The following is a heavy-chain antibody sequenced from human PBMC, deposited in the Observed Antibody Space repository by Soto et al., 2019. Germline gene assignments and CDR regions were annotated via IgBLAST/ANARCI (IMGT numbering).Heavy chain of an antibody. CDR3: ASLSYYYDSSGYYYHGFDY. CDR2: IIPIFGTA. CDR1: GGTFSSYA. V-gene: IGHV1-69*06. J-gene: IGHJ4*02. Sequence: SVKVSCKASGGTFSSYAISWVRQAPGQGLEWMGGIIPIFGTANYAQKFQGRVTITADKSTSTAYMELSSLRSEDTAVYYCASLSYYYDSSGYYYHGFDYWGQGTLVTVSS. D-gene: IGHD3-22*01.